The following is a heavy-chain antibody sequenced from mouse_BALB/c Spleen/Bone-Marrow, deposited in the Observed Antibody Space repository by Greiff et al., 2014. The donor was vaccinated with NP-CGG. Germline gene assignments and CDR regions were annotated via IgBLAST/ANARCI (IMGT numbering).Heavy chain of an antibody. Sequence: EVKVEESGPSLVKPSQTLSLTCSVTGDSITSGYWNWIRKFPGNKLEYMGYISYSGNTYYNPSLKSRISITRDTSKNQYYLQLNSVTTEDTATYYCATYDGYCFDYWGQGTALTVSS. J-gene: IGHJ2*01. CDR3: ATYDGYCFDY. CDR1: GDSITSGY. V-gene: IGHV3-8*02. D-gene: IGHD2-3*01. CDR2: ISYSGNT.